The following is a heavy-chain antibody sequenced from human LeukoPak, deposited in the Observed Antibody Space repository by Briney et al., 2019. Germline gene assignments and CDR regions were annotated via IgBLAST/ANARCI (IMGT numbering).Heavy chain of an antibody. CDR3: ARRRYSGSHSAPYYFDY. V-gene: IGHV1-18*01. J-gene: IGHJ4*02. Sequence: ASVKVSCKASGYTFTSYGISWVRQATGQGLEWMGWISAYNGNTNYAQKLQGRVTMTTDTSTSTAYMELRSLRSDDTAVYYCARRRYSGSHSAPYYFDYWGQGTLVTVSS. CDR1: GYTFTSYG. D-gene: IGHD1-26*01. CDR2: ISAYNGNT.